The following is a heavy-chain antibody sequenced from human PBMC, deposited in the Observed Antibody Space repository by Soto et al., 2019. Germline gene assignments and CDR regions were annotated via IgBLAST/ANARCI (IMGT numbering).Heavy chain of an antibody. J-gene: IGHJ6*02. V-gene: IGHV3-30-3*01. Sequence: SLRLSCAASGFTFSSYAMHWVRQAPGKGLEWVAVISYDGSNKYYADSVKGRFTISRDNSKNTLYLQMNSLRAEDTAVYYCAREILGYCSSTSCYSYYYGMDVWGQGTTVTVS. D-gene: IGHD2-2*02. CDR3: AREILGYCSSTSCYSYYYGMDV. CDR2: ISYDGSNK. CDR1: GFTFSSYA.